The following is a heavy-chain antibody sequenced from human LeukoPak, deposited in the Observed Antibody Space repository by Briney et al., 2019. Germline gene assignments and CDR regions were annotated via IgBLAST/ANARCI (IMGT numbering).Heavy chain of an antibody. V-gene: IGHV3-48*04. CDR3: ARDGYNTLDY. CDR2: ISSSGSTI. Sequence: GGSLRLSCAASGFTFSSYAMHWIRQAPGKGLEWVSYISSSGSTIYYADSVKGRFTISRDNAKNSLYLQMNSQRAEDTAVYYCARDGYNTLDYWGQGTLVTVSS. CDR1: GFTFSSYA. D-gene: IGHD5-24*01. J-gene: IGHJ4*02.